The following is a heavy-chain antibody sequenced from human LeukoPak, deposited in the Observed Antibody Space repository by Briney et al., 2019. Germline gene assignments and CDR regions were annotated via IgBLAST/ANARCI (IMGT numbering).Heavy chain of an antibody. J-gene: IGHJ4*02. CDR3: ARVAGTVTFFDY. V-gene: IGHV4-59*08. CDR2: IYYSGST. Sequence: SSETLSLTCTVSGGSMSPYHWGWIRQPPGKGLEWTGYIYYSGSTNYNPSLKSRVTISVDTSKNQFSLKLSSVTAADTAVYYCARVAGTVTFFDYWGQGTLVTVSS. CDR1: GGSMSPYH. D-gene: IGHD4-17*01.